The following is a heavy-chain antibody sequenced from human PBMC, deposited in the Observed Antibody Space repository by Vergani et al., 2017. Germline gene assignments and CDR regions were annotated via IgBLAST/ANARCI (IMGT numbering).Heavy chain of an antibody. Sequence: QVQLVESGGGLVKPGGSLRRSCAASGFTFSDYYMSWIRQAPGKGLGWVSHISSSGSTIYYAGSVKGRFTINRDNAKNSLYLQMNTLSAEDTDVYYCARLPRQYGSGVETEIDCWGQGTLVTVSS. CDR3: ARLPRQYGSGVETEIDC. D-gene: IGHD3-10*01. CDR1: GFTFSDYY. V-gene: IGHV3-11*01. CDR2: ISSSGSTI. J-gene: IGHJ4*02.